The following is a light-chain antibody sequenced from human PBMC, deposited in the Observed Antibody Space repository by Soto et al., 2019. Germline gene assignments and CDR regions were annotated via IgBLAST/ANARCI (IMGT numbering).Light chain of an antibody. CDR3: QKYKSYSLT. CDR2: DAS. CDR1: QSISSW. Sequence: DIQMTQSPSTLSASLGDRVTLTCRASQSISSWLAWYQQKPGKAPKLLIYDASTVESGVPSRFSGSGSGTEFTLSISRLQADDFASYHCQKYKSYSLTFGQGTKVEIK. J-gene: IGKJ1*01. V-gene: IGKV1-5*01.